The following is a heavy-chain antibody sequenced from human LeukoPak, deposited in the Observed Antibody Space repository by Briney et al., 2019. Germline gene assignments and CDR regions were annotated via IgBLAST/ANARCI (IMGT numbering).Heavy chain of an antibody. D-gene: IGHD3-22*01. CDR3: ARGYRSTMIVVVITTDNNWFDP. Sequence: ASVKVSCKASGYTFTSYYMHWVRQAPGQGLEWMGIINPSGGSTSYAQKFQGRVTMTRDTSTSTVYMELSSLRSEDTAVYHCARGYRSTMIVVVITTDNNWFDPWGQGTLVTVSS. CDR2: INPSGGST. J-gene: IGHJ5*02. CDR1: GYTFTSYY. V-gene: IGHV1-46*01.